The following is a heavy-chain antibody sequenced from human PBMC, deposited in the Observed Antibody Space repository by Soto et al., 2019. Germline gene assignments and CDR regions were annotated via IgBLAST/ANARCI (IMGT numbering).Heavy chain of an antibody. D-gene: IGHD1-7*01. CDR3: ARDGWELELHNRGNYYYGMDV. Sequence: GGSLRLSCAASGFTFSDYYMSWIRQAPGKGLEWVSYISSSSSYTNYADSMKGRFTISRDNAKNSLYLQMNRLRAEDTAVYYCARDGWELELHNRGNYYYGMDVWGKGTTVTVSS. V-gene: IGHV3-11*06. J-gene: IGHJ6*04. CDR2: ISSSSSYT. CDR1: GFTFSDYY.